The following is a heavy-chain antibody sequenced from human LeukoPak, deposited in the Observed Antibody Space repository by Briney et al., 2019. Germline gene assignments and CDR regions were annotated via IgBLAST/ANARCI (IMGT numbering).Heavy chain of an antibody. CDR3: AKDGALPAAAGPPFDY. D-gene: IGHD6-13*01. CDR2: IRYDGSNK. J-gene: IGHJ4*02. CDR1: GFTFSSYG. Sequence: GGSLRLSCAASGFTFSSYGMHWVRQAPGKGLEWVAFIRYDGSNKYYADSVKGRFTISRDNSKSTLYLQMNSLRAEDTAVYYCAKDGALPAAAGPPFDYGGQGTLVTVSS. V-gene: IGHV3-30*02.